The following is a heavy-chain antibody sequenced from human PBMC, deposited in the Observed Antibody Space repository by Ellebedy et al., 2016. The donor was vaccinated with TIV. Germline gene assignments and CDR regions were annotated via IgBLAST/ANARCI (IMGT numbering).Heavy chain of an antibody. J-gene: IGHJ5*02. CDR1: GGSISSGSYY. D-gene: IGHD6-13*01. Sequence: SETLSLXXTVSGGSISSGSYYWSWIRQPPGKGLEWIGEINHRGSTNYNPSLKSRVTISIDTSKNQFSLKLTSLTAADTAIYYCARGDMAAANAPLDLWGQGSLVTVSS. V-gene: IGHV4-39*07. CDR3: ARGDMAAANAPLDL. CDR2: INHRGST.